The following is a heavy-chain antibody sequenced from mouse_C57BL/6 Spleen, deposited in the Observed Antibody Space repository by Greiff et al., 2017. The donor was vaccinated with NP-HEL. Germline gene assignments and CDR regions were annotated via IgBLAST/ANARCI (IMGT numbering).Heavy chain of an antibody. CDR3: TREGLYDYDDAWFAY. CDR1: GFTFSSYA. J-gene: IGHJ3*01. D-gene: IGHD2-4*01. CDR2: ISSGGDYI. Sequence: EVHLVESGEGLVKPGGSLKLSCAASGFTFSSYAMSWVRQTPEKRLEWVAYISSGGDYIYYADTVKGRFTISRDNARNTLYLQMSSLKSEDTAMYYCTREGLYDYDDAWFAYWGQGTLVTVSA. V-gene: IGHV5-9-1*02.